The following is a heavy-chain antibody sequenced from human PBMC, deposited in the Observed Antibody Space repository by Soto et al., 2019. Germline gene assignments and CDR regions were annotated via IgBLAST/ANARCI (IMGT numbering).Heavy chain of an antibody. J-gene: IGHJ6*02. V-gene: IGHV4-34*01. D-gene: IGHD3-3*01. CDR1: GVSFSDYY. CDR2: INHSGST. Sequence: SETLSLTCAVYGVSFSDYYWTWIRQPPGKGLEWIGEINHSGSTTYNPSLKSRVTISVDTSKNHFSLKLSSVTAADTAVYYCARGTYTGVVIRVKDGMDVWGQGTTVTVSS. CDR3: ARGTYTGVVIRVKDGMDV.